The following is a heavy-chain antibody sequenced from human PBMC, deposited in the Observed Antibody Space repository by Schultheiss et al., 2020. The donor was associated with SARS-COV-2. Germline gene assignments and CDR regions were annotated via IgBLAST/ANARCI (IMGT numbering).Heavy chain of an antibody. CDR2: ISGSGGST. Sequence: GGSLRLSCAASGFTFSSYAMSWVRQAPGKGLEWVSAISGSGGSTYYADSVKGRFTISRDNSKNTLYLQMNSLRAEDTAVYYCAKWVLFKCGGDCYPDYWGQGTLVTVSS. J-gene: IGHJ4*02. V-gene: IGHV3-23*01. CDR1: GFTFSSYA. D-gene: IGHD2-21*02. CDR3: AKWVLFKCGGDCYPDY.